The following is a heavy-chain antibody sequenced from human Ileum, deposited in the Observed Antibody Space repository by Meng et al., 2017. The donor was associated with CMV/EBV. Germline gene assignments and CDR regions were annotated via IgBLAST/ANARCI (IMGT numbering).Heavy chain of an antibody. D-gene: IGHD5-24*01. Sequence: QVQVQAAGPGVRTPSAPLSFCCVCCGTSISTYYWNWTRQPAARELEWISRVYNRDRTTYNPPLKSRVIMSVDKSKNQFSLTLYSATAADTAVYFCARDREHTYGYTFEYWGQGTLVTVSS. CDR2: VYNRDRT. J-gene: IGHJ4*02. V-gene: IGHV4-4*07. CDR1: GTSISTYY. CDR3: ARDREHTYGYTFEY.